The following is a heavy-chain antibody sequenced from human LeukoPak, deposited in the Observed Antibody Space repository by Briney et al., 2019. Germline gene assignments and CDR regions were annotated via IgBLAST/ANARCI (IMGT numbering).Heavy chain of an antibody. CDR2: ISSRGSSI. CDR3: AKDPPVWGSYAEDAFDI. D-gene: IGHD3-16*01. V-gene: IGHV3-48*03. Sequence: GGSLRLSCAASGFTFGSYEMNWVRQAPGKGLEWVSYISSRGSSIYYADSVKGRFTISRDNAKNSLYLQMNSLRAEDTAVYYCAKDPPVWGSYAEDAFDIWGQGTMVTVSS. CDR1: GFTFGSYE. J-gene: IGHJ3*02.